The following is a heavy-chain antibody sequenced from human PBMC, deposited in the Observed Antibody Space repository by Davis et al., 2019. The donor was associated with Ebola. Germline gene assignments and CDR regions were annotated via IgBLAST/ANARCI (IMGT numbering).Heavy chain of an antibody. D-gene: IGHD3-22*01. CDR2: IYYSGST. CDR3: ARVGGYYYDSSGYRASYYFDY. Sequence: MPSETLSLTCTVSGGSVSSGSYYWSWIRQPPGKGLEWIGYIYYSGSTNYNPSLKSRVTISVDTSKNQFSLKLSSVTAADTAVYYCARVGGYYYDSSGYRASYYFDYWGQGTLVTVSS. J-gene: IGHJ4*02. V-gene: IGHV4-61*01. CDR1: GGSVSSGSYY.